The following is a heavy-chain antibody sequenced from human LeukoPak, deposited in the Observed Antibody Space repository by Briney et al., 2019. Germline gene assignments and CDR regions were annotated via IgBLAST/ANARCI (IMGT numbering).Heavy chain of an antibody. D-gene: IGHD6-19*01. J-gene: IGHJ4*02. V-gene: IGHV1-69*13. Sequence: SVKVSCKASGGTFSSYAISWVRQAPGQGLEWMGGIIPIFGTANYAQKFQGRVTITADESTSTAYMELSSLGSEDTAVYYCARVVAVAGTYFDYWGQGTLVTVSS. CDR1: GGTFSSYA. CDR3: ARVVAVAGTYFDY. CDR2: IIPIFGTA.